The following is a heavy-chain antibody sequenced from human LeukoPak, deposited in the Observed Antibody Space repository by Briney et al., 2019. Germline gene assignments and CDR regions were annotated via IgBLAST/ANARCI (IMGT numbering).Heavy chain of an antibody. Sequence: GGSLRLSCAASGFTVSSNYMSWVRQAPGKGLEWVSLIYRGGSTYYSDSVKGRFTISRDNSKNTLYLQMNSQRAEDTAVYYCARTGYYYDSSGPLYYFNYWGQGTLVTVSS. V-gene: IGHV3-66*01. D-gene: IGHD3-22*01. CDR1: GFTVSSNY. J-gene: IGHJ4*02. CDR3: ARTGYYYDSSGPLYYFNY. CDR2: IYRGGST.